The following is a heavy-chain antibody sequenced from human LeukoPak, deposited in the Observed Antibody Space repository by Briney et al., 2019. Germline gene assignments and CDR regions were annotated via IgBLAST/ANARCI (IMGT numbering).Heavy chain of an antibody. Sequence: ASVKVSCKASGYTCTGFYLHWVRQAPGQGLEWMGWINPNSGGTNSAQKFQDRVTMTTDTSISTAYMDLTRLKYDDTAVYYCARGLGDIRRPHFDYWGQGTLVTV. V-gene: IGHV1-2*02. CDR3: ARGLGDIRRPHFDY. J-gene: IGHJ4*02. CDR2: INPNSGGT. CDR1: GYTCTGFY. D-gene: IGHD3-16*01.